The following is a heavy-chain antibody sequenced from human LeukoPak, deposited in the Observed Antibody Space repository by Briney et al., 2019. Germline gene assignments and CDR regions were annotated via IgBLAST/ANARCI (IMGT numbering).Heavy chain of an antibody. CDR3: ARDQRDGDYPPSNWFDP. J-gene: IGHJ5*02. V-gene: IGHV1-24*01. Sequence: ASVKVSCKVSGYTLTELSMHWVRQAPGKGLEWMGGFDPEDGETIYAQKFQGRVTMTEDTSTDTAYMELRSLRSDDTAVYYCARDQRDGDYPPSNWFDPWGQGTLVTVSS. D-gene: IGHD4-17*01. CDR1: GYTLTELS. CDR2: FDPEDGET.